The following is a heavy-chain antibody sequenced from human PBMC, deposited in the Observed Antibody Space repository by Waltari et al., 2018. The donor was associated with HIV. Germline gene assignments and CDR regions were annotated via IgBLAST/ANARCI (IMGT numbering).Heavy chain of an antibody. CDR2: MKHDGSEK. D-gene: IGHD3-16*02. V-gene: IGHV3-7*01. J-gene: IGHJ3*01. Sequence: EVQLVESGGDLVQPGGSLRLSCAVSGLASGSFWMSWVRQAPGKGLEWVASMKHDGSEKYYVDSVKGRFTISRDNAKNSLFLQMDSLRAEDTALYYCSRLSYHAFDLWGQGTMVTVSS. CDR3: SRLSYHAFDL. CDR1: GLASGSFW.